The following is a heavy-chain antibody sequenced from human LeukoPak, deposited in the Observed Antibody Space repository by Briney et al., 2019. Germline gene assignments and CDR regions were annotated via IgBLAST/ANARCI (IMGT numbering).Heavy chain of an antibody. CDR2: INWKGGST. CDR1: GFTFDGYG. D-gene: IGHD3-9*01. Sequence: GGSLRLSCAPAGFTFDGYGMRWVRQATGKGVEWVSGINWKGGSTVYGDSVKGRFNIYREKGKKCVYLQRKSLRGGDTALYYCARVRYFDWPLPYYFDYWGQGTLVTVSS. CDR3: ARVRYFDWPLPYYFDY. J-gene: IGHJ4*02. V-gene: IGHV3-20*04.